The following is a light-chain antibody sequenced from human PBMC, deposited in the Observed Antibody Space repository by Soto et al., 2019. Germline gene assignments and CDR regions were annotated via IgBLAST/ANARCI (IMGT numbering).Light chain of an antibody. CDR1: SSNIGAGYD. CDR2: DNS. V-gene: IGLV1-40*01. CDR3: QSYDSSLSGAV. Sequence: QSVLTQPPSVSGAPGQRVTISCTGSSSNIGAGYDVHWYQQLPGTAPKLLIYDNSNRPSGVPDRFSGSKSGTSASLAITGLQAEGEADYYCQSYDSSLSGAVFGGGTQLTVL. J-gene: IGLJ7*01.